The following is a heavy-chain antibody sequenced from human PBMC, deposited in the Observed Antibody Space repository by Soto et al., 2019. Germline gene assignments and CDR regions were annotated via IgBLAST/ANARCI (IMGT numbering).Heavy chain of an antibody. V-gene: IGHV3-23*01. Sequence: PGGSLRLSCAASGFTFSSYAMSWVRQAPGKGLEWVSAISGSGGSTYYADSVKGRFTISRDNSKNTLYLQMNSLRAEDTAVYYCASYCGGDCSSAEYFQHWGRGTLVTVSS. CDR1: GFTFSSYA. J-gene: IGHJ1*01. CDR3: ASYCGGDCSSAEYFQH. D-gene: IGHD2-21*02. CDR2: ISGSGGST.